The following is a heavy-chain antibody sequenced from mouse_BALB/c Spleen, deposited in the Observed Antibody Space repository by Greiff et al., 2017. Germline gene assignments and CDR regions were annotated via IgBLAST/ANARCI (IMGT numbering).Heavy chain of an antibody. D-gene: IGHD1-1*01. J-gene: IGHJ4*01. V-gene: IGHV3-2*02. CDR1: GYSITSDYA. CDR3: ARRGTTVVMDY. Sequence: EVKLQESGPGLVKPSQSLSLTCTVTGYSITSDYAWNWIRQFPGNKLEWMGYISYSGSTSYNPSLKSRISITRDTSKNQFFLQLNSVTTEDTATYYCARRGTTVVMDYWGQGTSVTVSS. CDR2: ISYSGST.